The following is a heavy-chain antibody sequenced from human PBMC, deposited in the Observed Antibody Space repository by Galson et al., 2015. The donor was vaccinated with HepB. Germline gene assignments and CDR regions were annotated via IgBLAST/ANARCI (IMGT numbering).Heavy chain of an antibody. Sequence: SLRLSCAASGFTFSSYWMSWVRQAPGKGLEWVANIKQDGREKYYVDSVKGRFTISRDKSKNTLYLQMNSLRAEDTAIYYCAKDWRYFHDTSAYLDYWGHGTLVTVSS. CDR2: IKQDGREK. CDR1: GFTFSSYW. CDR3: AKDWRYFHDTSAYLDY. V-gene: IGHV3-7*03. D-gene: IGHD3-22*01. J-gene: IGHJ4*01.